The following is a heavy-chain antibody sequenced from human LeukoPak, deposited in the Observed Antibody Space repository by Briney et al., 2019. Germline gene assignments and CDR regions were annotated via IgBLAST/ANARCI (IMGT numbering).Heavy chain of an antibody. J-gene: IGHJ4*02. D-gene: IGHD5-18*01. CDR3: AKEVLGGYSYGYGFAN. CDR2: ISASGGST. CDR1: GFTFSTYA. V-gene: IGHV3-23*01. Sequence: GSLRLSCAASGFTFSTYAMYWVRQAPGKGLEWGSGISASGGSTYYADSVKGRFTVSRDNPKNTLYLQMNSLRAEDTALYYCAKEVLGGYSYGYGFANWGQGTLVTVSS.